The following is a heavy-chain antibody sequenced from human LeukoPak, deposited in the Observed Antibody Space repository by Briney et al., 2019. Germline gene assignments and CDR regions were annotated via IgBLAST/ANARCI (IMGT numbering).Heavy chain of an antibody. CDR2: TSGSGSNK. J-gene: IGHJ4*02. CDR3: ATSQSSVAGIVGD. CDR1: GFTFSDYF. V-gene: IGHV3-11*04. D-gene: IGHD6-19*01. Sequence: KPGGSLRLSCAVSGFTFSDYFMTWIRQAPGKGLEWVSYTSGSGSNKYYADSVKGRFTISRDNAKNSLYLQMNSLRVEDTAVYYCATSQSSVAGIVGDWGQGTLVTVSS.